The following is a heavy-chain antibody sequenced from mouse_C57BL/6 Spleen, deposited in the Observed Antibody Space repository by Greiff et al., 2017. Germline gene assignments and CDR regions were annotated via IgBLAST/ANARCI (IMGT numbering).Heavy chain of an antibody. Sequence: EVKLVESGGDLVKPGGSLKLSCAASGFTFSSYGMSWVRQTPDKRLEWVATISSGGSYTYYPDSVKGRFTISRDNAKNTLYLQMSSLKSEDTAMYYCASLTADYLDYWGQGTTLTVSS. CDR1: GFTFSSYG. CDR3: ASLTADYLDY. V-gene: IGHV5-6*01. J-gene: IGHJ2*01. CDR2: ISSGGSYT. D-gene: IGHD4-1*01.